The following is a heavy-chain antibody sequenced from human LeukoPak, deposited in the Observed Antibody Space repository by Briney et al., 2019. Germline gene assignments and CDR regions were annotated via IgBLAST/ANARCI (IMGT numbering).Heavy chain of an antibody. CDR1: GASISSSY. J-gene: IGHJ2*01. CDR2: IYYTGGT. V-gene: IGHV4-59*08. D-gene: IGHD6-19*01. Sequence: SETLSLTSTLSGASISSSYWSWFRQPPGERLEWIGYIYYTGGTNYNPSLESRVTISVDTSKTQFSLKLRSVTAADTAVYYCARLGEAVAGSGKWYFDLWGRGPLVTVSS. CDR3: ARLGEAVAGSGKWYFDL.